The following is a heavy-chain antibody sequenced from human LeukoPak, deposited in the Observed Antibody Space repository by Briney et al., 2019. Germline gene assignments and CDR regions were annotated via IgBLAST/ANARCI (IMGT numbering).Heavy chain of an antibody. CDR2: IYYSGST. CDR1: GGPISSGDYY. J-gene: IGHJ4*02. V-gene: IGHV4-30-4*01. CDR3: ASEDQQLVGL. Sequence: SETLSLTCTVSGGPISSGDYYWSWIRQPPGKGLEWIGYIYYSGSTYYNPSLKSRVTISVDTSKNQFSLKLSSVTAADTAVYYCASEDQQLVGLWGQGTLVTVSS. D-gene: IGHD6-13*01.